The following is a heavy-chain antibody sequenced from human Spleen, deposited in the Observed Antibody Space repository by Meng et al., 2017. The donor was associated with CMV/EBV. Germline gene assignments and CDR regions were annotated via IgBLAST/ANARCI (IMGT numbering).Heavy chain of an antibody. CDR3: AKSLLAVAPFDY. D-gene: IGHD6-19*01. CDR2: ISGSGGST. CDR1: GFTFSSYA. Sequence: SCAASGFTFSSYAMSWVRQAPGKGLEWVSAISGSGGSTYYADSVKGRFTISRDNSKNTLCLQMNSLRAEDTAVYYCAKSLLAVAPFDYWGQGTLVTVSS. J-gene: IGHJ4*02. V-gene: IGHV3-23*01.